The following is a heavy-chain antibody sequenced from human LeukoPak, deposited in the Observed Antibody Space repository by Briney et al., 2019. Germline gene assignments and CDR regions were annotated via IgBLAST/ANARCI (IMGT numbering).Heavy chain of an antibody. D-gene: IGHD1-26*01. J-gene: IGHJ4*02. CDR2: ISYDGSNK. V-gene: IGHV3-30*18. Sequence: GGSLRLSCAASGFTFSSYGMHWVHQAPGKGLEWVAVISYDGSNKYYADSVKGRFTISRDNSKNTLYLQMNSLRAEDTAVYYCAKDIGSWELHLNFDYWGQGTLVTVSS. CDR1: GFTFSSYG. CDR3: AKDIGSWELHLNFDY.